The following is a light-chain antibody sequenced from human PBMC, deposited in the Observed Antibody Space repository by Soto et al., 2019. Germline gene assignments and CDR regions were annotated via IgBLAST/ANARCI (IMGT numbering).Light chain of an antibody. CDR1: QSVGKY. J-gene: IGKJ5*01. Sequence: EIVMTQSPATLSLSPGERATLSCRASQSVGKYLVWYQQKPGQAPRLLIYDASNRATGIPARFSGSGSGTDFTLTISSLEPEDFAVYYCQQRSRFGQGTRLEIK. CDR2: DAS. CDR3: QQRSR. V-gene: IGKV3-11*01.